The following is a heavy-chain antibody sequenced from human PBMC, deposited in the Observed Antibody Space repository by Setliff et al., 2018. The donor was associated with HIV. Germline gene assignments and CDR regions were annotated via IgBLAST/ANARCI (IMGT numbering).Heavy chain of an antibody. J-gene: IGHJ3*01. D-gene: IGHD2-2*01. CDR2: IYHNGFA. V-gene: IGHV4-59*02. CDR1: DDSVSTFY. CDR3: ARHICGTTACYAVDV. Sequence: SETLSLTCTVSDDSVSTFYWNWIRQPPGKGLEWTGNIYHNGFANYNPSLKSRLTISVDTSKNQVSLTLSSVTPADTAVYYCARHICGTTACYAVDVWGPGTMVTVSS.